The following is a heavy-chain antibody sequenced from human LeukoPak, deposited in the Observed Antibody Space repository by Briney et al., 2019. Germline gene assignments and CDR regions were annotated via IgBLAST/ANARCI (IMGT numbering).Heavy chain of an antibody. D-gene: IGHD1-26*01. CDR2: IYYSGST. V-gene: IGHV4-59*12. CDR3: GRDLEGDTSGMGY. J-gene: IGHJ4*02. CDR1: GGSFSGYY. Sequence: SETLSLTCAVYGGSFSGYYWSWIRQPPGKGLEWTGYIYYSGSTNYNPSLKSRVTISVDTSKNQFSLKLRSVTAADTAVYYCGRDLEGDTSGMGYWGQGTLVTVSS.